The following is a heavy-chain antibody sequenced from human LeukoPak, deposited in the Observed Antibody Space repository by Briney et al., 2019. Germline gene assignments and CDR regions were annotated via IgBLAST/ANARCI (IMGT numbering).Heavy chain of an antibody. J-gene: IGHJ5*02. D-gene: IGHD5-12*01. V-gene: IGHV4-34*01. CDR2: INHSGST. Sequence: SETLSLTCAVYGGSFSGHYWTWIRQSPGKGLEWIGEINHSGSTNYNPSLKSRVTVSADTSKNQFSLNMRSVTAADTAVYYCARARETVAIDTWGRGTLVTVSS. CDR1: GGSFSGHY. CDR3: ARARETVAIDT.